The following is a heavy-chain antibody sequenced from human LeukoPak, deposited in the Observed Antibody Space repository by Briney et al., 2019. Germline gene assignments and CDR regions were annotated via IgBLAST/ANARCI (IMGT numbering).Heavy chain of an antibody. CDR3: ALGWLRYFDY. CDR2: INHSGST. J-gene: IGHJ4*02. V-gene: IGHV4-34*01. D-gene: IGHD3-9*01. Sequence: SETLSLTCAVYGGSFSGYYWSWIRQPPGKGLEWIGEINHSGSTNYNPSLKSRVTISVDTSKNQFSLKLSSVTAADTAVYYCALGWLRYFDYWGQGTLVTVSS. CDR1: GGSFSGYY.